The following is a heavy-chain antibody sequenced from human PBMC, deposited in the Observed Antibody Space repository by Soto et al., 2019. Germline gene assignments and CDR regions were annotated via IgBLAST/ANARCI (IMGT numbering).Heavy chain of an antibody. V-gene: IGHV4-59*12. CDR1: GGSISSYY. D-gene: IGHD6-19*01. CDR3: ARGLIAGSHYSGGWYYFDS. CDR2: IYYSGST. J-gene: IGHJ4*02. Sequence: SETLSLTCTVSGGSISSYYWSWIRQPPGKGLEWIGYIYYSGSTNYNPSLKSRVTISVDTSKNQFSLELSSVTAADTAVYYCARGLIAGSHYSGGWYYFDSWGQGTQVTVSS.